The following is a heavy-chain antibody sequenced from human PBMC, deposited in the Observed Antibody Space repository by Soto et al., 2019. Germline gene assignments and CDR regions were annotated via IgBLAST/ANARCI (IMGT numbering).Heavy chain of an antibody. V-gene: IGHV1-8*01. Sequence: ASVKVSCKASGYTFTSYDIDWVRQATGQGLEWMGWMNPNSGNTGYAQKFQGRVTMTRNTSISTAYMELSSLRSEDTAVYYCARGGSSSWWDYYYYGMDVWGQGTTVTVSS. CDR2: MNPNSGNT. D-gene: IGHD6-13*01. CDR3: ARGGSSSWWDYYYYGMDV. J-gene: IGHJ6*02. CDR1: GYTFTSYD.